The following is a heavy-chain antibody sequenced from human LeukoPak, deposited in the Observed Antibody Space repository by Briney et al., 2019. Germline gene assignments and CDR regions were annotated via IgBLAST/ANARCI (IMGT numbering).Heavy chain of an antibody. J-gene: IGHJ4*02. CDR3: AKSGRGANDY. V-gene: IGHV3-30*02. D-gene: IGHD4/OR15-4a*01. Sequence: GGSLRLSCGASGFSFSDYGMHWVRQAPGKGLEWVAFIRYDGSNKYYADSVKGRFTISRDNSKNTLYLQMNSLRAEDTAVYYCAKSGRGANDYWGQGTLVTVSS. CDR1: GFSFSDYG. CDR2: IRYDGSNK.